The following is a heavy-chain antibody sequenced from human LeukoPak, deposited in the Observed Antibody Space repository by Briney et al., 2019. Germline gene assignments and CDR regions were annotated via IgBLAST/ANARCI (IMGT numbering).Heavy chain of an antibody. Sequence: QPGGSLRLSCAASGFTFSSYAVSWVRQAPGKGLEWVSVISGSGGNTYYADSVKGRFTISRDNSKNTLYLQMNSLRAEDTAIYYCAKDGKGAPVAGTGYFDYWGQGTLVTVSS. D-gene: IGHD6-19*01. J-gene: IGHJ4*02. CDR2: ISGSGGNT. CDR1: GFTFSSYA. V-gene: IGHV3-23*01. CDR3: AKDGKGAPVAGTGYFDY.